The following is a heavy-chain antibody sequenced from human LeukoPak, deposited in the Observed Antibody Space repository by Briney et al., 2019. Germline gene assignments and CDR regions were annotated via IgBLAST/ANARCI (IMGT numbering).Heavy chain of an antibody. CDR2: IKSKTDGGTT. CDR3: TTESIAVAGTLDY. Sequence: GGSLRLSCAASGFTFSNAWMSWVRQAPGKGLEWVGRIKSKTDGGTTDYAALVKGRFTISRDDSKNTLYLQMNSLKTEDTAVYYCTTESIAVAGTLDYWGQGTLVTVSS. CDR1: GFTFSNAW. V-gene: IGHV3-15*01. D-gene: IGHD6-19*01. J-gene: IGHJ4*02.